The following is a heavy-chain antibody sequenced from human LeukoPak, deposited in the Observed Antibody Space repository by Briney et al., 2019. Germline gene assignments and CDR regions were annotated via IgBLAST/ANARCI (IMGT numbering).Heavy chain of an antibody. D-gene: IGHD2-21*01. J-gene: IGHJ4*02. V-gene: IGHV4-34*01. CDR1: GGSFSGYY. CDR2: INHSGST. Sequence: SETLSLTCAVYGGSFSGYYWSWIRQPPGKRLEWIGEINHSGSTNYNPSLKSRLIISVDTSKNQFSLNLKSVTAADTAVYYCARPLHMAAFDYWGQGTLVTVSS. CDR3: ARPLHMAAFDY.